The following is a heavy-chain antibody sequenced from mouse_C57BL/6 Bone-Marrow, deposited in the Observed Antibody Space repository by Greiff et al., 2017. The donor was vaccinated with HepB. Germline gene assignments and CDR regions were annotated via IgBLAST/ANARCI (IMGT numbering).Heavy chain of an antibody. D-gene: IGHD1-1*01. V-gene: IGHV1-81*01. Sequence: QVQLQQSGAELARPGASVKLSCKASGYTFTSYGISWVKQRTGQGLEWIGEIYPRSGNTYYNEKFKGKATLTVDKSSSTAYMELRSLTSEDSAVYFSARARYNGSSYLDYWGKGTPLTVSS. CDR3: ARARYNGSSYLDY. CDR2: IYPRSGNT. CDR1: GYTFTSYG. J-gene: IGHJ2*01.